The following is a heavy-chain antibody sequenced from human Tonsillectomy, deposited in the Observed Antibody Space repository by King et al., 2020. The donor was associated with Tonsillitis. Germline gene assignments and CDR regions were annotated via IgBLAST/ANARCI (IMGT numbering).Heavy chain of an antibody. CDR3: ARGRRDSGYDRGLVYYYYGMDV. CDR1: GGSISSYY. J-gene: IGHJ6*02. D-gene: IGHD5-12*01. Sequence: QLQESGPGLVKPSETLSLTCTVSGGSISSYYWSWIRQPPGKGLEWIGYIYYIGSTNYNPSLKSRVTISVDTSKNQFSLKLRSVTAADTAVYYFARGRRDSGYDRGLVYYYYGMDVWGQGTTVTVSS. CDR2: IYYIGST. V-gene: IGHV4-59*01.